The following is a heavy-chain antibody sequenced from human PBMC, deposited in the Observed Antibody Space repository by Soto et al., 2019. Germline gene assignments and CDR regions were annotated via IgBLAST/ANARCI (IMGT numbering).Heavy chain of an antibody. CDR2: IYPGDSDG. D-gene: IGHD4-17*01. V-gene: IGHV5-51*01. Sequence: PGESLKISCKASGYSFTSYWIGWGRQTSGKGLEWMGIIYPGDSDGRYSPSFQGQVTISVDKSISTAYLQWSSLKASDTAMYYCARQDTVTTDFDYWGQGTLVTVSS. CDR3: ARQDTVTTDFDY. CDR1: GYSFTSYW. J-gene: IGHJ4*02.